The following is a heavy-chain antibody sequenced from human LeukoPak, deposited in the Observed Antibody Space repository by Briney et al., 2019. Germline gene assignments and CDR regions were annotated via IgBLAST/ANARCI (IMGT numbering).Heavy chain of an antibody. D-gene: IGHD3-3*01. J-gene: IGHJ4*02. CDR2: ISAYNGNT. V-gene: IGHV1-18*01. CDR3: ARGVSVFGVVIGGGYFDY. CDR1: GYTFTSYG. Sequence: GASVKVSCKASGYTFTSYGISWVRQAPGQGLEWMGWISAYNGNTNYAQKLQGRVTMTTDTSTSTAYMELRSLRSDDTAVYYCARGVSVFGVVIGGGYFDYWGQGTLVTVSS.